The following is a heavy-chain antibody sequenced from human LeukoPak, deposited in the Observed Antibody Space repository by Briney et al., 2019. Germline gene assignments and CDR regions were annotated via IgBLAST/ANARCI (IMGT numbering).Heavy chain of an antibody. CDR2: INPNSGGT. J-gene: IGHJ4*02. V-gene: IGHV1-2*02. Sequence: ASVKVSYKASGYTFTGYYMHWVRQAPGQGLEWMGWINPNSGGTNYAQKFQGRVTITADKSTSTAYMELSSLRSEDTAVYYCAQPSGVITTKEDYWGQGTLVTVSS. CDR1: GYTFTGYY. CDR3: AQPSGVITTKEDY. D-gene: IGHD3-22*01.